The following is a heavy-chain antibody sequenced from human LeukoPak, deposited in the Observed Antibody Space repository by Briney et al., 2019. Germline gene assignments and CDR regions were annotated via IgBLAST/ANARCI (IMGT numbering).Heavy chain of an antibody. CDR1: GYTFFSYG. Sequence: GASVKVSCKASGYTFFSYGISWVRQAPGQGLEWMGGIIPIFGTANYAQKFQGRVTITADESTSTAYMELSSLRSEDTAVYYCASMRLPGGHYGGNSGSDYWGQGTLVTVSS. CDR2: IIPIFGTA. D-gene: IGHD4-23*01. CDR3: ASMRLPGGHYGGNSGSDY. J-gene: IGHJ4*02. V-gene: IGHV1-69*13.